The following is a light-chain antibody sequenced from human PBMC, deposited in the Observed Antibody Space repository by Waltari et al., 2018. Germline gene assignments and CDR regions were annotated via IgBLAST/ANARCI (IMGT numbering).Light chain of an antibody. CDR3: QQRSNLPGT. J-gene: IGKJ3*01. CDR2: DAS. CDR1: HSVGSH. V-gene: IGKV3-11*01. Sequence: ENVLTQSPATLSLSPGERATLSCRASHSVGSHLAWYQQKPGQAPRLLIYDASNMATGIPARFSCSGSETDFTLTISVVKPEDFSVYYCQQRSNLPGTFGPGTKVDIK.